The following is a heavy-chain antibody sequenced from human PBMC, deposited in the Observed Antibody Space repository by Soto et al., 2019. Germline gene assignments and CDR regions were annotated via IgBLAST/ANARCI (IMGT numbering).Heavy chain of an antibody. CDR1: GGSLSSNTYY. V-gene: IGHV4-39*01. CDR2: IYYSGRS. D-gene: IGHD4-17*01. Sequence: QVQLQESGPGLVKPSETLSLTCTVSGGSLSSNTYYWGWIRQPPGKGLEWIGTIYYSGRSYYNPSLTTRVTVSVDTSKNQFSLKLSSVTAADTAVYFCARQTYYGDFDFWGQGTLVTVSS. J-gene: IGHJ4*02. CDR3: ARQTYYGDFDF.